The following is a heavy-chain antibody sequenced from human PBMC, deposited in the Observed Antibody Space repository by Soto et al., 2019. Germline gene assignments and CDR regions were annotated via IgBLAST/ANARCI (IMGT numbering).Heavy chain of an antibody. CDR1: RFRLNISL. Sequence: LASAACRFRLNISLVAGVCKETGKGLVWVSRINGDGSSTSYADSVKGRFTISRDNAKNMLYLQVNSLRADDTAVYYCAGSHGRSRINGPTPGAWGHGTLVPVSP. CDR3: AGSHGRSRINGPTPGA. D-gene: IGHD1-7*01. J-gene: IGHJ5*01. V-gene: IGHV3-74*01. CDR2: INGDGSST.